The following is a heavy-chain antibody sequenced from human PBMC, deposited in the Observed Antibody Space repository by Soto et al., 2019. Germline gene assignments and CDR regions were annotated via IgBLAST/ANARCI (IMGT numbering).Heavy chain of an antibody. CDR2: ISGSDGRT. CDR1: GFTFSSSA. CDR3: AKSLDINWKNWFDP. J-gene: IGHJ5*02. D-gene: IGHD1-1*01. Sequence: EVQILESGGGLVQPGGSLRLSCAASGFTFSSSAMNWVRQAPGKGLEWVSVISGSDGRTYYADSVKGRFTLPRDNSKNTLYLHIHSLSAEDTAVYYCAKSLDINWKNWFDPWGQGTLVTVSS. V-gene: IGHV3-23*01.